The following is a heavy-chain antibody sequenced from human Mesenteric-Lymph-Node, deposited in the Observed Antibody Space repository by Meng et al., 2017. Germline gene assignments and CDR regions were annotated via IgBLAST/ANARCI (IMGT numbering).Heavy chain of an antibody. D-gene: IGHD3-10*01. V-gene: IGHV1-18*01. J-gene: IGHJ5*02. CDR3: ARDLLLYYGSGSFDP. CDR1: GYTFTSYG. CDR2: ISAYNGNT. Sequence: QVQLVQSGADVKKPGASVKVPCKASGYTFTSYGISWVRQAPGQGLEWMGWISAYNGNTNYAQKLQGRVTMTTDTSTSTAYMELRSLRSDDTAVYYCARDLLLYYGSGSFDPWGQGTLVTVSS.